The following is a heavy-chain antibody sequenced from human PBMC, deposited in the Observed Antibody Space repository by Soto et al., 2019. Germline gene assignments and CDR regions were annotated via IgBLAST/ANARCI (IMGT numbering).Heavy chain of an antibody. D-gene: IGHD6-19*01. CDR2: ISGSGGST. J-gene: IGHJ4*02. CDR1: GFTFSSYA. CDR3: AKAGGIAVPGSHLDY. Sequence: EVQLLESGGGSVQPGGSLRLSCATSGFTFSSYAMSWVHQAPGKGLEWVSAISGSGGSTNYADSAEGRFTISRDNSKNTLYLQMSSLRAEDTAVYYCAKAGGIAVPGSHLDYWGQGTLVTVSS. V-gene: IGHV3-23*01.